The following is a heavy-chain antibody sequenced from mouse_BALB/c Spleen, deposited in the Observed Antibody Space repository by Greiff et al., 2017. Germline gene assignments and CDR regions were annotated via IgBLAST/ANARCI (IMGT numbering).Heavy chain of an antibody. CDR3: TREAVRRRNAMDY. CDR1: GYTFTSYY. V-gene: IGHV1S81*02. Sequence: VQLQQSGADLVKPGASVKLSCKASGYTFTSYYMYWVKQRPGQGLEWIGEINPSNGGTNFNEKFKSKATLTVDKSSSTAYMQLSSLTSEDSAVFYCTREAVRRRNAMDYWGQGTSVTVSS. D-gene: IGHD2-14*01. J-gene: IGHJ4*01. CDR2: INPSNGGT.